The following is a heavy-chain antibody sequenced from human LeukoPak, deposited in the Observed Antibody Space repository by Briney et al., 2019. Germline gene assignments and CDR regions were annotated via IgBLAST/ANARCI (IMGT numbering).Heavy chain of an antibody. CDR1: GYTFTSYG. Sequence: GASVKVSCKASGYTFTSYGISWVRQAPGQGLEWMGWISAYNGNTNYAQKLQGRVTMTTDTSTRTAYMELRSLRSDDTAVYYCARDMELGYCSGGSCYSGALEDYWGQGTLVTVSS. V-gene: IGHV1-18*01. CDR2: ISAYNGNT. D-gene: IGHD2-15*01. J-gene: IGHJ4*02. CDR3: ARDMELGYCSGGSCYSGALEDY.